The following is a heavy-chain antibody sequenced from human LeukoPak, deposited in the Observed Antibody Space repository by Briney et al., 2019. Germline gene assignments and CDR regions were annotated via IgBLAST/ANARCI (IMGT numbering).Heavy chain of an antibody. CDR2: ISGSGGST. CDR1: GFTFSSYA. J-gene: IGHJ4*02. D-gene: IGHD3-22*01. CDR3: AKDLGYYDSSGNDY. V-gene: IGHV3-23*01. Sequence: AGGSLRLSCAASGFTFSSYAMSWVRQAPGKGLEWVSAISGSGGSTYYADSVKGRFTISRDSSKNTLYLQMNSLRAEDTAAYYCAKDLGYYDSSGNDYWGQGTLVTVSS.